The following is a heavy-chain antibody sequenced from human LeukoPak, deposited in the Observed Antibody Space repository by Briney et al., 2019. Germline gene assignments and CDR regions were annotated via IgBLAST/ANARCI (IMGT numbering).Heavy chain of an antibody. CDR2: IYYSGST. J-gene: IGHJ4*02. V-gene: IGHV4-59*01. D-gene: IGHD5-18*01. CDR3: ARGYTYGHGYFDY. Sequence: SETLSLTCTASGGSISTYYWSWIRQPPGKGLEWIGYIYYSGSTNYNPSLKSRVTISVDTSKSKFSLKLSSVTAADTAVYYCARGYTYGHGYFDYWGQGTLVTVSS. CDR1: GGSISTYY.